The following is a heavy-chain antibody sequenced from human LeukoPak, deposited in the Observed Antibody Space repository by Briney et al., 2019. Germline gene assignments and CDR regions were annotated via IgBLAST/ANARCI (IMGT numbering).Heavy chain of an antibody. Sequence: GASVKVSCKASGYTFTGYYTHWVRQAPGQGLEWMGRINPNSGGTNYAQKFQGRVTMTRDTSISTAYMELSRLRSDDTAVYYCASWGQDYYGSVFFDYWGQGTLVTVSS. D-gene: IGHD3-10*01. CDR2: INPNSGGT. CDR1: GYTFTGYY. V-gene: IGHV1-2*06. J-gene: IGHJ4*02. CDR3: ASWGQDYYGSVFFDY.